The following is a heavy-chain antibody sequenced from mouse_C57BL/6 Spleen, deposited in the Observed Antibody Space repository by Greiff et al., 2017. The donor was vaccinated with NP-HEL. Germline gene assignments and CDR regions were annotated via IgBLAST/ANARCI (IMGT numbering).Heavy chain of an antibody. CDR1: GYAFSSSW. CDR2: IYPGDGDT. V-gene: IGHV1-82*01. J-gene: IGHJ4*01. Sequence: QVQLKESGPELVKPGASVKISCKASGYAFSSSWLNWVKQRPGKGLEWIGRIYPGDGDTNYNGTFKGKATLTADKSSSTAYMQLSSLTSEDAAVYFCARGEGKGAMDYWGQGTSVTVSS. CDR3: ARGEGKGAMDY. D-gene: IGHD3-3*01.